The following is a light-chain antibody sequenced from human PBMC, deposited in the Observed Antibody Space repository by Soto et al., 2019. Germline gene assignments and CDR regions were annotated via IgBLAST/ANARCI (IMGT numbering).Light chain of an antibody. CDR2: GAS. Sequence: MVLTQSPGTLSLSPWERATLSCRASETFSNRYLAWYQQKPGQAPRLLIYGASNRATGIPDRFSGSGSGTDFTLTISSLQPEDFATYYCQQLNSYPITFGQGTRLEIK. CDR3: QQLNSYPIT. J-gene: IGKJ5*01. V-gene: IGKV3-20*01. CDR1: ETFSNRY.